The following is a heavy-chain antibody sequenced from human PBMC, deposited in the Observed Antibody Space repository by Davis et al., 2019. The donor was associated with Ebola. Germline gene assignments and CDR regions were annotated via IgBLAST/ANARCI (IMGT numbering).Heavy chain of an antibody. J-gene: IGHJ3*02. CDR2: ISYDGSNK. CDR1: GFTFSSYA. V-gene: IGHV3-30*09. D-gene: IGHD2/OR15-2a*01. CDR3: VKDSSNIWFDI. Sequence: GESLKISCAASGFTFSSYAMHWVRPAPGKGLERVAVISYDGSNKYYADSVKGRFAISRDNSRGTLYLQMNSLRVEDSAIYYCVKDSSNIWFDIWGQGTLVTVSS.